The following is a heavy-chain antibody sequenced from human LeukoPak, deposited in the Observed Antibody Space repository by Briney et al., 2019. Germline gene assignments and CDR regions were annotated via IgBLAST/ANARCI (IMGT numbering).Heavy chain of an antibody. V-gene: IGHV1-2*02. CDR1: GYTFTGYY. CDR2: INPNSGGT. J-gene: IGHJ6*02. Sequence: ASVKVSCKASGYTFTGYYMHWVRQAPGQGLEWMGWINPNSGGTNYAQKFQGRVTMTRDTSISTAYMELSRLRSDDAAVYYCARNPVTMVRGATGPPHLSYYYYGMDVWGQGTTVTVSS. CDR3: ARNPVTMVRGATGPPHLSYYYYGMDV. D-gene: IGHD3-10*01.